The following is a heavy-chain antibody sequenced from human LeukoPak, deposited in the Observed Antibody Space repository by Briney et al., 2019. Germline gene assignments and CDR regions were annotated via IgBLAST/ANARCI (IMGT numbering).Heavy chain of an antibody. CDR1: GFTFSSYT. D-gene: IGHD4-17*01. CDR3: ARSPTVTTSSVGLDV. Sequence: GGSLRLSCAASGFTFSSYTMNWVRQAPGKGLDWVSSISSSSSIYIYYADSVKGRFTISRDNAKSSLYLQMNSLRAEDTAVYYCARSPTVTTSSVGLDVWGHGTTVTVSS. J-gene: IGHJ6*02. V-gene: IGHV3-21*01. CDR2: ISSSSSIYI.